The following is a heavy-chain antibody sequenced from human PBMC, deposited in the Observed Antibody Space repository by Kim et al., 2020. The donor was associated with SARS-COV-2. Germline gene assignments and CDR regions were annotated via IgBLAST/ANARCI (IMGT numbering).Heavy chain of an antibody. D-gene: IGHD5-18*01. V-gene: IGHV4-59*09. Sequence: SLKNRVTISMDTSKNQISLKLTSVTAADTAVYYCARGGTRYGYPYGPGAFVWGPGTLVTVSS. CDR3: ARGGTRYGYPYGPGAFV. J-gene: IGHJ4*02.